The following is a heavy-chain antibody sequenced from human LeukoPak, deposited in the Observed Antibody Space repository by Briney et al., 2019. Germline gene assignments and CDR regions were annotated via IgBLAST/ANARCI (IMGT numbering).Heavy chain of an antibody. J-gene: IGHJ6*02. CDR1: GGSISSYY. D-gene: IGHD5-24*01. Sequence: SETLSLTCTVSGGSISSYYWSWIRQPPGKGLEWIGYIYYSGSTNYNPSLKSRVTISVDTSKNQFSLKLSSVTAADTAVYYCARRRAMATAHYYYYGMDVWGQGTTVTVSS. CDR2: IYYSGST. CDR3: ARRRAMATAHYYYYGMDV. V-gene: IGHV4-59*08.